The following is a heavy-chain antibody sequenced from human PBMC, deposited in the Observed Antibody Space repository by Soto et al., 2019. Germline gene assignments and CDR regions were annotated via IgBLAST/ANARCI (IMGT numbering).Heavy chain of an antibody. CDR3: ARGPTTDAAMFKIYHFDY. J-gene: IGHJ4*02. D-gene: IGHD2-2*01. V-gene: IGHV1-18*01. Sequence: DSVKVSCKAYGYTFTSYGMRWVRQAPGQGLEWMGWISAYNGYTNYEQKLQCRFTITTNTSTSTAYMEQRSLRSDAAAVYYCARGPTTDAAMFKIYHFDYWGQVTLVTVSS. CDR2: ISAYNGYT. CDR1: GYTFTSYG.